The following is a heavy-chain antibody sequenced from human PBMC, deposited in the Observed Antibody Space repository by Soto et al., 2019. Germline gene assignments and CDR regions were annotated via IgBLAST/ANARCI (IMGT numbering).Heavy chain of an antibody. J-gene: IGHJ3*02. Sequence: PGGSLRLSCAASGFTFSSYAMHWVRQAPGKGLEWVAVISYDGSNKYYADSVKGRFTISRDNSKNTLYLQMNSLRAEDTAVYYCARGPGYFIDPGDAFDSWGQGTMVTVSS. D-gene: IGHD1-1*01. CDR1: GFTFSSYA. CDR3: ARGPGYFIDPGDAFDS. V-gene: IGHV3-30-3*01. CDR2: ISYDGSNK.